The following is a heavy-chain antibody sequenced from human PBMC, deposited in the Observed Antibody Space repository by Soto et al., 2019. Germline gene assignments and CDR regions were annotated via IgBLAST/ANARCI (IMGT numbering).Heavy chain of an antibody. V-gene: IGHV1-8*01. J-gene: IGHJ4*02. CDR2: MNPNSGNT. Sequence: ASMKVSCKASGYTFTSYDINWVRQATGQGLEWMGWMNPNSGNTGYAQKLQGRVTVTRDTSTSTAYMELRSLRYDDTAVYYCARGRYGDYWGQGALVTVSS. D-gene: IGHD1-1*01. CDR1: GYTFTSYD. CDR3: ARGRYGDY.